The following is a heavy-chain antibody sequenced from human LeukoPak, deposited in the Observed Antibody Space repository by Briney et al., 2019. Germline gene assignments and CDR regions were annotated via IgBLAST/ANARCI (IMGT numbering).Heavy chain of an antibody. Sequence: SETLSLTCTVSGGSISSSSYYWGWIRQPPGKGLEWIGSIYYSGSTYYNPSLKSRVTISVDTSKNQFSLKLSSVTAADTAVYYCAGHLRWWDYWGQGTLVTVSS. CDR3: AGHLRWWDY. J-gene: IGHJ4*02. CDR2: IYYSGST. CDR1: GGSISSSSYY. V-gene: IGHV4-39*07. D-gene: IGHD5/OR15-5a*01.